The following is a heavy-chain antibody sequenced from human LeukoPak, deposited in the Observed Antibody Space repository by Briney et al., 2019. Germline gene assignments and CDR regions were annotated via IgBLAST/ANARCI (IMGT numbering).Heavy chain of an antibody. CDR3: ARRQPGGKFDP. CDR1: GGSISSYY. J-gene: IGHJ5*02. Sequence: SETLSPTCTVSGGSISSYYWSWIRQPPGKGLEWIGYIYYSGSTNYNPSLKSRVTISVDTSKNQFSLKLSSVTAADTAVYYCARRQPGGKFDPWGQGTLVTVSS. CDR2: IYYSGST. D-gene: IGHD1-26*01. V-gene: IGHV4-59*08.